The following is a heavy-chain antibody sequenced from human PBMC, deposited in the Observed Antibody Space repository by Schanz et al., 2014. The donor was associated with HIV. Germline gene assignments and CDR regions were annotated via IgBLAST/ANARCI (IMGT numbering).Heavy chain of an antibody. CDR1: GFTFSSYG. V-gene: IGHV3-30*03. D-gene: IGHD6-6*01. J-gene: IGHJ6*02. Sequence: QVHLVESGGGVVQPGRSLRLSCAASGFTFSSYGMHWVRQAPGKGLEWVAIISYDGSNKNYGDSVKGRFTISRDNSKNTLYLQMNSLRAEDTAVYYCASTEYPYTTSSDYYYGMDVWGQGTTVTVSS. CDR3: ASTEYPYTTSSDYYYGMDV. CDR2: ISYDGSNK.